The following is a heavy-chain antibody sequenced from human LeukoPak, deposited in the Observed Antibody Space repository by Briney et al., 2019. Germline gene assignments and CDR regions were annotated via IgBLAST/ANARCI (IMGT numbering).Heavy chain of an antibody. V-gene: IGHV3-11*04. CDR1: GFTFSDYY. Sequence: GGSLRLSCAASGFTFSDYYMSWIRQAPGKGLEWVSYISSSGSTIYYADSVKGRFTISRDSAKNSLYLQMDSLRAEDTAVYYCAREAPWGHYDGYWGQGTLVAVSS. CDR2: ISSSGSTI. J-gene: IGHJ4*02. D-gene: IGHD3-16*01. CDR3: AREAPWGHYDGY.